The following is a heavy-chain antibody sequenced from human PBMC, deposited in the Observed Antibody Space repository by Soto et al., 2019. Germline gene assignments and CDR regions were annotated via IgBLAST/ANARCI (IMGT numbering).Heavy chain of an antibody. V-gene: IGHV4-34*01. CDR1: GGSFSGYY. CDR3: ARSIAVAGTGFFWFDP. CDR2: INHSGRT. J-gene: IGHJ5*02. Sequence: QVQLQQWGAGLLKPSETLSLTCAVYGGSFSGYYWSWIRQPPGKGLELYGEINHSGRTNYNPYLKSRVTISVDTSKNQCSLKLSSVTAADTAVYYCARSIAVAGTGFFWFDPWGQGTLVTVSS. D-gene: IGHD6-19*01.